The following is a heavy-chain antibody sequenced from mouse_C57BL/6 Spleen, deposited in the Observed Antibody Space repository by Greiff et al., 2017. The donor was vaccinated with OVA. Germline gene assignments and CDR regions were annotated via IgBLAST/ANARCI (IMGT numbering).Heavy chain of an antibody. CDR3: AKHSPLIYYYGSSYAMDY. CDR2: IWGGGST. Sequence: VKLMESGPGLVAPSQSLSITCTVSGFSLTSYGVDWVRQPPGKGLEWLGVIWGGGSTNYNSALMSRLSISKDNSKSQVFLKMNSLQTDDTAMYYCAKHSPLIYYYGSSYAMDYWGQGTSVTVSS. CDR1: GFSLTSYG. J-gene: IGHJ4*01. D-gene: IGHD1-1*01. V-gene: IGHV2-9*01.